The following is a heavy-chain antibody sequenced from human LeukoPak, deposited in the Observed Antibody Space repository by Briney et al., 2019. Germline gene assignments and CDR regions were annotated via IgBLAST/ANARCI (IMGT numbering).Heavy chain of an antibody. CDR2: INAGNGNT. Sequence: SVKLSRKASGYTFTSYAMHSVRQAPGQRLEWMGWINAGNGNTTNTQTSQGRVTITRDTSASTAYMELSSLKSEVTAVYYCARDPVIVVVPAAIGDWFDPWGQGTLVTVSS. J-gene: IGHJ5*02. CDR1: GYTFTSYA. CDR3: ARDPVIVVVPAAIGDWFDP. D-gene: IGHD2-2*01. V-gene: IGHV1-3*01.